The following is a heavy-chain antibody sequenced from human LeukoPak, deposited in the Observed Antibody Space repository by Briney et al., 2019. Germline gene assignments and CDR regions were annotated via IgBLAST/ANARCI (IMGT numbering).Heavy chain of an antibody. CDR3: AKDKVATIPLYYFDY. D-gene: IGHD5-24*01. CDR1: GFTFDDYA. V-gene: IGHV3-43*02. CDR2: ISGDGGST. J-gene: IGHJ4*02. Sequence: GGSLRLSCAASGFTFDDYAMHWVRQAPGKGLEWVSLISGDGGSTYYADSVKGRFTISRDNSKNSLYLQMNSLRTEDTALYYYAKDKVATIPLYYFDYWGQGTLVTVSS.